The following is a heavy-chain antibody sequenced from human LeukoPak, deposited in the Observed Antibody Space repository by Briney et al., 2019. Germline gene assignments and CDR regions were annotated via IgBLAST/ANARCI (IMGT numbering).Heavy chain of an antibody. CDR2: TYTSGST. J-gene: IGHJ3*02. CDR3: VRDGRGTRGSGFDI. CDR1: GGSISSYY. Sequence: LETLSLTCTVSGGSISSYYWSWIRQPPGKGLGWIGRTYTSGSTNYNPSLKSRVTMSVDTSKNQFSLRLSSVTAADTAVYYCVRDGRGTRGSGFDIWGQGTMVTVSS. V-gene: IGHV4-4*07. D-gene: IGHD1-26*01.